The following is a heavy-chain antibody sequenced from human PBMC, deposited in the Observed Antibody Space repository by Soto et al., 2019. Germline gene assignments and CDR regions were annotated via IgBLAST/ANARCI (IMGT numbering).Heavy chain of an antibody. CDR1: GFTFSSYA. V-gene: IGHV3-23*01. J-gene: IGHJ5*02. CDR3: AKDKYDILTGYSIPNWFDP. Sequence: PGGSLRLSCAVSGFTFSSYAMTWVRQAPGKGLEWVSGISGGGHSTYHADSVKGRFTISRDNSNNTLYLQMNSLRAEDTAVYYCAKDKYDILTGYSIPNWFDPWGQGTLVT. CDR2: ISGGGHST. D-gene: IGHD3-9*01.